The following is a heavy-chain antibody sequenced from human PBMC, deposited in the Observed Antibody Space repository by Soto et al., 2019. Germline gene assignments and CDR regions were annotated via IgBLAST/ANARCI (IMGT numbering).Heavy chain of an antibody. CDR2: IYYSGST. J-gene: IGHJ4*02. D-gene: IGHD6-13*01. Sequence: PSETLSLTCTVSGGSISSGNYYWSWIRQPPGKGLEWIGNIYYSGSTNYNPSLKSRVAISVDTSKNQFSLKLNSVIAADTAVYYCARQLGRIDYWGQGILVTVSS. CDR3: ARQLGRIDY. CDR1: GGSISSGNYY. V-gene: IGHV4-61*01.